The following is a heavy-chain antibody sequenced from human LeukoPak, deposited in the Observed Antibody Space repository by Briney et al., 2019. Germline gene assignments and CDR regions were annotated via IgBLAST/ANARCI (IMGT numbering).Heavy chain of an antibody. D-gene: IGHD3-10*01. CDR1: GYNFIGYG. V-gene: IGHV1-18*01. J-gene: IGHJ3*01. CDR2: ISGYTGNT. Sequence: GASVKVSCKASGYNFIGYGITWVRQAPGQGLEWMGRISGYTGNTKFAQKFQDRVGMTRDTSSMTVHMELRSLTLDDTGVYYCARDEFYGAGSSGDDAFDAWGQGTKITV. CDR3: ARDEFYGAGSSGDDAFDA.